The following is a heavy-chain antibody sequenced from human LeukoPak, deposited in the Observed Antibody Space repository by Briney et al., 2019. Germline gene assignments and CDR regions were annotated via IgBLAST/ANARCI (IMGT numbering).Heavy chain of an antibody. CDR1: GFTFSSYA. J-gene: IGHJ4*02. CDR3: AKRYYYDSGAFDY. CDR2: FSGSGGRP. D-gene: IGHD3-10*01. Sequence: GGSLRLSCVTSGFTFSSYAMSWVRQAPGKGLEWVSTFSGSGGRPYYADSVKGRFTISRDNSQNTLYLQMNSLRTDDTAVYYCAKRYYYDSGAFDYWGQETLVTVSS. V-gene: IGHV3-23*01.